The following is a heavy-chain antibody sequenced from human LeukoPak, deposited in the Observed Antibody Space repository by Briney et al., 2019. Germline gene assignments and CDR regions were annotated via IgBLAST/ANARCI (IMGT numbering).Heavy chain of an antibody. J-gene: IGHJ6*02. CDR1: GGSFSGYY. V-gene: IGHV4-34*01. D-gene: IGHD2-2*01. CDR3: ARGTRAYCSSTSCQRDYYYYYGMDV. CDR2: INHSGST. Sequence: SETQSLTCAVYGGSFSGYYWSWIRQPPGKGLEWIGEINHSGSTNYNPSLKSRVTISVDTSKNQFSLKLSSVTAADTAVYYCARGTRAYCSSTSCQRDYYYYYGMDVWGQGTTVTVSS.